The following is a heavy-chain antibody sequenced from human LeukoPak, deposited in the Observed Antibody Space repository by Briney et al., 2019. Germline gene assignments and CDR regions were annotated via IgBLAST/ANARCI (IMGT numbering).Heavy chain of an antibody. CDR2: INPNSGGT. CDR3: ARGITIFVAGLYY. J-gene: IGHJ4*02. D-gene: IGHD3-3*01. CDR1: GYTFTGYY. Sequence: ASVKVSFKASGYTFTGYYMHWVRQAPGQGLEWMGWINPNSGGTNYAQKFQGRVTMTRDTSISTAYMELSRLRSDDTAVYYCARGITIFVAGLYYWGQGTLVTVSS. V-gene: IGHV1-2*02.